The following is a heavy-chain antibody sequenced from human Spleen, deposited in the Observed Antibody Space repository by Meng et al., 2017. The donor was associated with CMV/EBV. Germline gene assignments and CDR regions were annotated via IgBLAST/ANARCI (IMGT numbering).Heavy chain of an antibody. D-gene: IGHD2-15*01. CDR1: GCTGSRNY. CDR2: IWYDGSSK. Sequence: GESLKIPCAASGCTGSRNYMSWVRQAPGNGLEWVAVIWYDGSSKDYTDSVKGRFTISRDNSKNTLYLQMSSLGTEDTAVYYCAKDRGSTSPYYAMDVWGQGTTVTVSS. J-gene: IGHJ6*02. V-gene: IGHV3-33*06. CDR3: AKDRGSTSPYYAMDV.